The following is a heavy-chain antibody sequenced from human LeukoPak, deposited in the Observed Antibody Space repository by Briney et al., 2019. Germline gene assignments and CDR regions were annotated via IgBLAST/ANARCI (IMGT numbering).Heavy chain of an antibody. J-gene: IGHJ6*03. Sequence: SETLSLTCTVSGGSISSRNYYWGWIRQPPGKGLEWIGSMFYSGTTYYNPSLKSRVTISRDTSKNQFSLKLTSVTAADTAVYYCARINSSSHSTIAGWHYYYYMDVWGKGTTVTVSS. V-gene: IGHV4-39*07. CDR2: MFYSGTT. CDR3: ARINSSSHSTIAGWHYYYYMDV. D-gene: IGHD6-6*01. CDR1: GGSISSRNYY.